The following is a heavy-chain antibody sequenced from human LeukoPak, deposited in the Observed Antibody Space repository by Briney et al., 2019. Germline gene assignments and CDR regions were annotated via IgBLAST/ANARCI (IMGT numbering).Heavy chain of an antibody. CDR1: GGSISSYY. CDR2: ISDIGSI. CDR3: AGHHPRNTVDF. Sequence: PSETLSLTCTVSGGSISSYYWSWIRQPPGKGLEWIAYISDIGSINYNPSLRSRVTISLDTSKNQFSLKLSSVTAADTAVYYCAGHHPRNTVDFWGQGTLVTVSS. V-gene: IGHV4-59*08. D-gene: IGHD2-8*02. J-gene: IGHJ4*02.